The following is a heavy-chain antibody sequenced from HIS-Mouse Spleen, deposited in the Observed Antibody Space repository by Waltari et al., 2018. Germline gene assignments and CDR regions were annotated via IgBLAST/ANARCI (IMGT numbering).Heavy chain of an antibody. D-gene: IGHD7-27*01. CDR3: ARVRTGDPSYWYFDL. V-gene: IGHV4-34*01. CDR2: INHSGST. J-gene: IGHJ2*01. CDR1: GGSFSGYS. Sequence: QVQLQQWGAGLLKPSETLSLTCAVYGGSFSGYSWPWIRPPPGKGLEWIGEINHSGSTNYNPSLKSRVTISVDTSKNQFSLKLSSVTAADTAVYYCARVRTGDPSYWYFDLWGRGTLVTVSS.